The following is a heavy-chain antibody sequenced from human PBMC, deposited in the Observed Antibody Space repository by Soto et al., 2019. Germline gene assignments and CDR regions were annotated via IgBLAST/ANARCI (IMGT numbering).Heavy chain of an antibody. V-gene: IGHV3-23*01. CDR3: GKKRRGSVWFACSY. J-gene: IGHJ4*02. D-gene: IGHD6-19*01. CDR1: GFTFSSYA. CDR2: ISGNGGDT. Sequence: EVQLLESGGGLVQPGGSVRLSCAASGFTFSSYAMSWVRQAPGKGLEWVSAISGNGGDTTYADSVRGRFTISRENSRDTVYLHRNRLRAADTAVYYCGKKRRGSVWFACSYWGKGTWVTVS.